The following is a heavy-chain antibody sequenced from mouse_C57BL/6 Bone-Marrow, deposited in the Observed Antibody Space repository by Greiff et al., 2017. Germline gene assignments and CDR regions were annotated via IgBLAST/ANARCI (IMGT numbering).Heavy chain of an antibody. CDR2: IDPSDSYT. J-gene: IGHJ1*03. D-gene: IGHD1-1*01. V-gene: IGHV1-69*01. Sequence: QVQLQQPGAELVMPGASVKLSCKASGYTFTSYWMHWVKQRPGQGLEWIGEIDPSDSYTNYNQKFKGKSTLTVDKSSSTAYMQLSSLTSEDSAVYYCAREVTTVVATDWYFDVWGTGTTVTVSS. CDR3: AREVTTVVATDWYFDV. CDR1: GYTFTSYW.